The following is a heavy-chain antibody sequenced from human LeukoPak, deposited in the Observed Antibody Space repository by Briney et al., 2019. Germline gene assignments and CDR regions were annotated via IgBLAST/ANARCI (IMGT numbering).Heavy chain of an antibody. V-gene: IGHV3-23*01. J-gene: IGHJ4*02. D-gene: IGHD3-16*01. Sequence: SGGSLRLSCAASGFTFSSYAMSWVRQAPGKGLEWVSAISGSGGSTYYADSVKGRFTISRDNSKNTLYLQMNSLRAEDTAVYYCAKGWMITFGGVMVYFDYWGQGTLVTVSS. CDR2: ISGSGGST. CDR3: AKGWMITFGGVMVYFDY. CDR1: GFTFSSYA.